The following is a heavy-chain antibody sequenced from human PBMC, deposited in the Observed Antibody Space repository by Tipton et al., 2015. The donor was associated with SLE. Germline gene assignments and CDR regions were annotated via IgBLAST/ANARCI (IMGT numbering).Heavy chain of an antibody. CDR3: ARDHGDNSFDY. V-gene: IGHV4-30-4*08. Sequence: TLSLTCSVSGNSISSGDYYWNWIRQHPGKGLEWVGSISYSGSTHYNPSLKSRVTISLDMSNNQFSLKLTSMTAADTAVYYCARDHGDNSFDYWGQGTLVTVSS. CDR1: GNSISSGDYY. J-gene: IGHJ4*02. CDR2: ISYSGST. D-gene: IGHD4-17*01.